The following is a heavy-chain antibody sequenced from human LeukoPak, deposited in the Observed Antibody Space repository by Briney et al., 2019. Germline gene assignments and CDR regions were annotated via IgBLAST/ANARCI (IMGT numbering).Heavy chain of an antibody. Sequence: ASVKVSCKVSGYTLTELSMHWVRQAPGKGLEWMGGFDPEDGETIYAQKFQGRVTMTEDTSTDTAYMELSSLRSEDTAVYYCATGPIAVAGNYYYYYMDVWGKGTTVTISS. CDR3: ATGPIAVAGNYYYYYMDV. J-gene: IGHJ6*03. V-gene: IGHV1-24*01. CDR1: GYTLTELS. D-gene: IGHD6-19*01. CDR2: FDPEDGET.